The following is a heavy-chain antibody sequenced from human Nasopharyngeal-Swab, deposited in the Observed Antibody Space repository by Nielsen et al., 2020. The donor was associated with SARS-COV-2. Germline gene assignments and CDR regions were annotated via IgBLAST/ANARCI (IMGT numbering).Heavy chain of an antibody. CDR2: ISSSSSYI. D-gene: IGHD3-3*01. Sequence: GESLKISCAASGFTFSSYSMNWVRQAPGKGLEWVSSISSSSSYIYYADSVKGRFTISRDNAKNSLYLQMNSLRAEDTAVYYCARDGKEGTGDFWGGYNPDDYWGQGTLVTVSS. V-gene: IGHV3-21*01. CDR1: GFTFSSYS. CDR3: ARDGKEGTGDFWGGYNPDDY. J-gene: IGHJ4*02.